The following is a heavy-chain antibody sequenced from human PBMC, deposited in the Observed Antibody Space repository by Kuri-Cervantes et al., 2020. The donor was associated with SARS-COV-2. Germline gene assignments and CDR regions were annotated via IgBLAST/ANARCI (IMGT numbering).Heavy chain of an antibody. Sequence: GESLKISCAASGFTFSSYEMNWVRRAPGKGLEWVANIKQDGSEKYYVDSVKGRFTISRDNAKNSLYLQMNSLRAEDTAVYYCASAYYYERSGTDDAFDIWGQGTMVTVSS. J-gene: IGHJ3*02. CDR2: IKQDGSEK. CDR3: ASAYYYERSGTDDAFDI. D-gene: IGHD3-22*01. CDR1: GFTFSSYE. V-gene: IGHV3-7*01.